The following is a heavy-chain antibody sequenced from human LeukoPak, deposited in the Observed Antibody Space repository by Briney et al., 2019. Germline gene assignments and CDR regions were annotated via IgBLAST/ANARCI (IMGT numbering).Heavy chain of an antibody. J-gene: IGHJ2*01. V-gene: IGHV3-21*01. CDR3: AREGRDGYNFYWYFDL. D-gene: IGHD5-24*01. Sequence: GGSLRLSCAASGFTFSSYAMSWVRQAPGKGLEWVASISSSSSYVYYADSMKGRFSISRDNARNSLYLQMNSLRAEDTAVYYCAREGRDGYNFYWYFDLWGRGTLVTVSS. CDR2: ISSSSSYV. CDR1: GFTFSSYA.